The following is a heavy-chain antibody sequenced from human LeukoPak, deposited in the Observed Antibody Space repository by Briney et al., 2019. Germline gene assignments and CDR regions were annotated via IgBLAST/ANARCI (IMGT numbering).Heavy chain of an antibody. CDR2: ISYDGSNK. CDR1: GFTFSSYG. V-gene: IGHV3-30*18. Sequence: GGSLRLSCAASGFTFSSYGMHWVRQAPGKGLEWVAVISYDGSNKYYADSVKGRFTISRDNSKNTLYLQMNSLRAEDTAVYYCAKVTTYYDSSGYSSDFDYWGQGTLVTVSS. D-gene: IGHD3-22*01. J-gene: IGHJ4*02. CDR3: AKVTTYYDSSGYSSDFDY.